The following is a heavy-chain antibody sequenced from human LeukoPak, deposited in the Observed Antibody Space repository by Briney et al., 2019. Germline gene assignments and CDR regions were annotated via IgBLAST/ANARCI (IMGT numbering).Heavy chain of an antibody. CDR3: ASPIDYYGSGNHAFDI. Sequence: ADTLPLTHTLSGRSIRRYYWSWIRQPPRKGLEWIGYIYYSGSTTYNPSLKSRVTISVDTSKNQFSLKLSSVTAADTAVYYCASPIDYYGSGNHAFDIWGQGTMVTVSS. CDR2: IYYSGST. J-gene: IGHJ3*02. CDR1: GRSIRRYY. D-gene: IGHD3-10*01. V-gene: IGHV4-59*07.